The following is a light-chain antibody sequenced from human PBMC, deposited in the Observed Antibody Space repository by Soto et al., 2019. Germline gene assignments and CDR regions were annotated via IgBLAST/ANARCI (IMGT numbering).Light chain of an antibody. CDR3: QTWGTGIVV. CDR1: SGHSSYA. CDR2: LNSDGSH. J-gene: IGLJ2*01. V-gene: IGLV4-69*01. Sequence: QPVLTQSPSASASLGASVKLTCTLSSGHSSYAIAWHKQQPEKGPRYLMKLNSDGSHSKGDGIPDRFSGSSSGAERYLTISSLQSEDEADDYCQTWGTGIVVFGGGTKLTVL.